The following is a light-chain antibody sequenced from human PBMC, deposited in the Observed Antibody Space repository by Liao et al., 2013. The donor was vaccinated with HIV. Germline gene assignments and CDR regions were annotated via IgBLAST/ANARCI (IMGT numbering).Light chain of an antibody. CDR3: QVRETGRNRHWV. CDR2: XDS. Sequence: SYVLTQPPSVSVAPGQTASITCGGNNVGSKSVHWYQQKPGQAPVLVIYXDSDRPSGIPERFSGSNSGDTATLTINRAEAGDEADYYCQVRETGRNRHWVFGGGTTLTVL. J-gene: IGLJ3*02. CDR1: NVGSKS. V-gene: IGLV3-21*01.